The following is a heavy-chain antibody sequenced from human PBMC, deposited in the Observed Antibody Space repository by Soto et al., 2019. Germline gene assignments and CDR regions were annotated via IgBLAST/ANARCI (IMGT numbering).Heavy chain of an antibody. J-gene: IGHJ6*02. CDR1: GGSISSYY. CDR3: ARGIAVAGNYCYYGMDV. V-gene: IGHV4-59*01. D-gene: IGHD6-19*01. Sequence: PSETLSLTCTVSGGSISSYYWIWIRQPPVNGLECIGYSYYIGSTNYEPSVKSRLTISLYGCKSDLALKLSWLAAADRAVYYCARGIAVAGNYCYYGMDVWGQGTTVTVSS. CDR2: SYYIGST.